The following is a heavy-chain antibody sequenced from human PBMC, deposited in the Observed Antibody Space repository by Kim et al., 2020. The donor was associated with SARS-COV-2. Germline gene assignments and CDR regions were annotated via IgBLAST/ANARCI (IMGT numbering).Heavy chain of an antibody. V-gene: IGHV3-23*01. D-gene: IGHD2-15*01. CDR3: AKERLQHGYYLDF. Sequence: GSLRLSCTGSGFTFRNYFLSWVRQAPGKGLEWVSGIYGRGSDTYYADSVKGRFTISRDNSKNTPYLQMNSLRAEDTALYYCAKERLQHGYYLDFWGQ. CDR2: IYGRGSDT. CDR1: GFTFRNYF. J-gene: IGHJ4*02.